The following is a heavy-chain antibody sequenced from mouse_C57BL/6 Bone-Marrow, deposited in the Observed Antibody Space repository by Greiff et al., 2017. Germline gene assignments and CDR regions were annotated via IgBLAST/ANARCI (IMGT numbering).Heavy chain of an antibody. J-gene: IGHJ1*03. V-gene: IGHV1-55*01. CDR2: IYPGSGST. CDR1: GYTFTSYW. Sequence: VQLQQPGAELVKPGASVKMSCKASGYTFTSYWITWVQQRPGQGLEWIGDIYPGSGSTNYNEKFKSKATLTVDTSSSTAYMQLSSLTSEDSAVYYCARRDWDEAYWDFDVWGTGTTVTVSS. D-gene: IGHD4-1*01. CDR3: ARRDWDEAYWDFDV.